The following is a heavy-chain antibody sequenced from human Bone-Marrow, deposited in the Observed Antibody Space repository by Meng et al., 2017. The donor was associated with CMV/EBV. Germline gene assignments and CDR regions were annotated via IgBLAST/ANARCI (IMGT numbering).Heavy chain of an antibody. V-gene: IGHV4-34*01. Sequence: GSLRLSCAVYGGSFSAYYWSWIRQPPGKGLEWIGSIYHSGSTYYNPSLKSRVTISVDTSKNQFSLKLSSVTAADTAVYYCARSDYDFWSGYYAYNYFDHWGQGTLVTVSS. CDR2: IYHSGST. CDR3: ARSDYDFWSGYYAYNYFDH. CDR1: GGSFSAYY. D-gene: IGHD3-3*01. J-gene: IGHJ4*02.